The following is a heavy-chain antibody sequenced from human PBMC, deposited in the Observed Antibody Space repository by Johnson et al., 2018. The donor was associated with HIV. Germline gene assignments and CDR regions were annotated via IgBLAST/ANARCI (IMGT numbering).Heavy chain of an antibody. D-gene: IGHD2-2*01. J-gene: IGHJ3*02. CDR3: ARQVYCSSTSCSSAFDI. CDR2: IGTAGDT. V-gene: IGHV3-13*01. Sequence: EMQLVESGGGLVKPGGSLRLSCAASGFTFSSYDMHWVRQTTGKGLESVSGIGTAGDTYYPGSVKGRFTISRENAKNSLYLQMNSLRAGDTAVYYCARQVYCSSTSCSSAFDIWGQGTMVTVSS. CDR1: GFTFSSYD.